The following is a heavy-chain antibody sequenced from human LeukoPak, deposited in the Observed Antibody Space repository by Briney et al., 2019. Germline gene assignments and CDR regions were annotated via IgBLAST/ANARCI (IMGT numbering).Heavy chain of an antibody. CDR2: ISGSGGST. CDR1: GFTFSSYA. CDR3: AKSPYRFDAFDI. Sequence: PGGSLRLSCAASGFTFSSYAMTWVRQAPGKGLEWVSVISGSGGSTYYADSVKGRFTISGDNSKNTLYLQMSSLRAEDTAVYYCAKSPYRFDAFDIWGQGTMVTVSS. J-gene: IGHJ3*02. D-gene: IGHD2-21*01. V-gene: IGHV3-23*01.